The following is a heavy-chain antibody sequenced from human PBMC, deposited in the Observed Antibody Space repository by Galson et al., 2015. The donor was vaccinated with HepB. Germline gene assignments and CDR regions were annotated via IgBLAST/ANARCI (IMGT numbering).Heavy chain of an antibody. J-gene: IGHJ6*02. V-gene: IGHV1-3*01. CDR2: INAGNGNT. CDR1: GYTFTSYA. Sequence: SVKVSCKASGYTFTSYAMHWVRQAPGQGLEWMGWINAGNGNTKYSQKFQGRVTITRDTSASTAYMELSSLRSEDTAVYYCARGYGGILWFGKPMGYGMDVWGQRTTATVSS. D-gene: IGHD3-10*01. CDR3: ARGYGGILWFGKPMGYGMDV.